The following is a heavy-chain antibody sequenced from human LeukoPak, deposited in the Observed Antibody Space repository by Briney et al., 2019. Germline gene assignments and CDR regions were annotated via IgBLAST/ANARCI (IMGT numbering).Heavy chain of an antibody. Sequence: AGGSLRLSCAASGFTFSSYSMNWVRQAPGKGLEWVSSISISSSYIYYADSVKGRFTISRDNAKNSLYLQMNSLRAEDTAVNYCARDQKRGYGSGSYHHGMDVWGQGTTVTVSS. CDR3: ARDQKRGYGSGSYHHGMDV. V-gene: IGHV3-21*01. D-gene: IGHD3-10*01. CDR2: ISISSSYI. CDR1: GFTFSSYS. J-gene: IGHJ6*02.